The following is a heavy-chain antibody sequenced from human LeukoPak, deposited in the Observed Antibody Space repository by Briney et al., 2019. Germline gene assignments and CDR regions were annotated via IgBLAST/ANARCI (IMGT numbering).Heavy chain of an antibody. J-gene: IGHJ4*02. CDR2: IYYSGST. D-gene: IGHD6-19*01. Sequence: PSETLSLTCPVSGGSISSYYWSWIRQPPGKGLEWIGYIYYSGSTNYNPSLKSRVTISVDTSKNQFSLKLSSVTAADTAVYYCARSRYSSDFDYWGQGTLVTVSS. CDR1: GGSISSYY. V-gene: IGHV4-59*01. CDR3: ARSRYSSDFDY.